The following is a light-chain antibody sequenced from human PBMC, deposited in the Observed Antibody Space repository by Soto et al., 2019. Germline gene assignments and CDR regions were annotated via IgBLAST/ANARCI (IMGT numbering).Light chain of an antibody. Sequence: QSALTQPASVSGSPGQSITISCTGTSSDVGGYNYVSWYQQHPGKAPKLMIYEVSNRPSGVSNRFSASKSGSTASLTISGLQAEDEADYYCSSYTTSNTLVFGGATQLTVL. J-gene: IGLJ2*01. CDR3: SSYTTSNTLV. CDR2: EVS. CDR1: SSDVGGYNY. V-gene: IGLV2-14*01.